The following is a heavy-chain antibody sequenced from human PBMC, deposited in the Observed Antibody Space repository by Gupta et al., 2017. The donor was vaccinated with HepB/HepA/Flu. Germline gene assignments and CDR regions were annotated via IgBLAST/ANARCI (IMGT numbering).Heavy chain of an antibody. CDR1: GYTFTGYY. J-gene: IGHJ6*03. Sequence: QVQLVQSGAEVTKPGASVKVSCKASGYTFTGYYIYWVRQAPGQGLEWMGWINPNSGDTNYAEKFQGRVTMTRDTSISTAYMELSRLRSDDTAVYYCARGESTYGDMDVWGKGTTVTVSS. CDR2: INPNSGDT. V-gene: IGHV1-2*02. CDR3: ARGESTYGDMDV. D-gene: IGHD4-17*01.